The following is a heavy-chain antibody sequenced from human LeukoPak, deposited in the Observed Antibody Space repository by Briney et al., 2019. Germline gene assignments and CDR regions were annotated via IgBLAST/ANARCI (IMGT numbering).Heavy chain of an antibody. Sequence: PGGSLRLSCAASGFTFSSYGMSRVRQAPGKGLEWVSAISGSGGSTYYADSVKGRFTISRDNSKNTLYLQMNSLRAEDTAVYYCAKDKLGIQLRGDAFDIWGQGTMVTVSS. J-gene: IGHJ3*02. CDR1: GFTFSSYG. CDR2: ISGSGGST. CDR3: AKDKLGIQLRGDAFDI. V-gene: IGHV3-23*01. D-gene: IGHD5-18*01.